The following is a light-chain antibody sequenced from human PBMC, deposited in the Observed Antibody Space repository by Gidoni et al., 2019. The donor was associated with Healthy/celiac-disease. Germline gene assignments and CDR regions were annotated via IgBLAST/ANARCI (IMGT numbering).Light chain of an antibody. J-gene: IGKJ2*01. CDR3: QQYYSTPYT. V-gene: IGKV4-1*01. CDR2: WAS. CDR1: QSVLYSSNNKNY. Sequence: DIVMTQTPDSLAVSLGERPTINCKSSQSVLYSSNNKNYLAWYQQKPGQPPKLLIYWASTRESGVPDRFSGSGSGTDFTLTISSLQVEDVAVYYCQQYYSTPYTFGQGTKLEIK.